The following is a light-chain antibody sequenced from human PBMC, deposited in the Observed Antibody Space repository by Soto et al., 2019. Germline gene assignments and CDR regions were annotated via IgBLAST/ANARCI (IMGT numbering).Light chain of an antibody. J-gene: IGLJ2*01. CDR1: SSDVGGYDY. V-gene: IGLV2-8*01. Sequence: QSALTQPPSASGSPGQSVTISCTGTSSDVGGYDYVSWYQQHPGKAPKLMIYEVTKRPSGVHDRFSGSKSGNTASLTVTGLHADEEADYYCSSYAGSTNVIFGGGTKLTVL. CDR3: SSYAGSTNVI. CDR2: EVT.